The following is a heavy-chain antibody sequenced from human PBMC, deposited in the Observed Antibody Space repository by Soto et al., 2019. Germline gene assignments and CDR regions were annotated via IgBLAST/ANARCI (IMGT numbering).Heavy chain of an antibody. CDR3: ARPYSSSLENSYYCAVDV. CDR2: IIPIFRTT. Sequence: QVQLVQSGAEVKKPGSSVKISCKASGGTFNSHAISWVRQAPGQGLEWMGGIIPIFRTTNYAQKFQGRVTXXAXXSTSTGYLELSSLRSDDTAVYYCARPYSSSLENSYYCAVDVWGQGTTVTVSS. D-gene: IGHD6-13*01. V-gene: IGHV1-69*12. J-gene: IGHJ6*02. CDR1: GGTFNSHA.